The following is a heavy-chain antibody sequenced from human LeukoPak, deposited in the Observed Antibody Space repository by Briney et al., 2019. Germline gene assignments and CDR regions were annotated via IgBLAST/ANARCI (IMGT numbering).Heavy chain of an antibody. J-gene: IGHJ4*02. Sequence: GGSLRLSCAASGFTFSTYSMNWVAQAPGKGREWVSSISSSSGYIYYADSVKGRFTISRDNAKNSLYLQMNSVRAEDTAVYYCARGNSVAGKDISYWGQGTLVTVSS. CDR1: GFTFSTYS. CDR3: ARGNSVAGKDISY. CDR2: ISSSSGYI. D-gene: IGHD6-19*01. V-gene: IGHV3-21*01.